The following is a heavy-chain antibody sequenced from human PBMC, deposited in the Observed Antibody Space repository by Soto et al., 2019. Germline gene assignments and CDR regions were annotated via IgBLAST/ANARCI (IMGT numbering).Heavy chain of an antibody. J-gene: IGHJ4*02. CDR1: GYTFTGYY. Sequence: ASVKVSCKASGYTFTGYYMHWVRQAPGQGLEWMGWINPNSGGTNYAQKFQGWVTMTRDTSISTAYMELSRLRSDDTAVYYCARGAPGYCISTSCYADFDYWGQGTLVTVSS. V-gene: IGHV1-2*04. CDR2: INPNSGGT. CDR3: ARGAPGYCISTSCYADFDY. D-gene: IGHD2-2*03.